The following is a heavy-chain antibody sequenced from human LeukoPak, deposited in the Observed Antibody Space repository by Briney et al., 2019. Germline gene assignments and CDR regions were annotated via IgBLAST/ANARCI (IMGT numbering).Heavy chain of an antibody. V-gene: IGHV3-23*01. J-gene: IGHJ4*02. CDR3: AKQYGSGTYNNFPDY. CDR2: ISGSGGVT. CDR1: GFTFSSYA. D-gene: IGHD3-10*01. Sequence: PGGSLRLSCEVSGFTFSSYAMTWVRQAPGKGLEWVSTISGSGGVTYYADSVKGRFTVSRDNSRNTVYAQLNSLRAEDTAVYYCAKQYGSGTYNNFPDYWGQGTLVTVSS.